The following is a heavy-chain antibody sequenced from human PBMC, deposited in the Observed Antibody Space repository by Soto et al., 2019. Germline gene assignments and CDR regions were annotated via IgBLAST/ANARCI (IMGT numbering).Heavy chain of an antibody. J-gene: IGHJ4*02. V-gene: IGHV3-30*18. CDR2: ITYDGSNK. CDR3: AKDPKATGTHY. CDR1: GFTFSSYW. Sequence: GGSLRLSCAASGFTFSSYWMHWVRQAPGKGLEWVAVITYDGSNKYYADSVKGRFSISRDNSRNRLYLQMYSLRPEDTAVYYCAKDPKATGTHYWGRGTLVTVSS. D-gene: IGHD1-1*01.